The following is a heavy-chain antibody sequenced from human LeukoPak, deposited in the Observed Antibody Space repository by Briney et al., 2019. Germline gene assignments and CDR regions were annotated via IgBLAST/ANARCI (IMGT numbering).Heavy chain of an antibody. CDR2: ISSSSSTI. J-gene: IGHJ4*02. CDR1: GFTFSSYS. Sequence: GGSLRLSCAASGFTFSSYSMNWVRQAPGKGLEWVSYISSSSSTIYYADSVKGRFTISRDNAKNSLYLQMNSLRAEDTAVYYCARDGGIVGAAIDYWGQGTLVTVSS. V-gene: IGHV3-48*04. CDR3: ARDGGIVGAAIDY. D-gene: IGHD1-26*01.